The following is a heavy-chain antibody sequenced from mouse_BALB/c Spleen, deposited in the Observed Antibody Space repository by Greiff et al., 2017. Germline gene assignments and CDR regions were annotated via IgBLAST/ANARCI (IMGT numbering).Heavy chain of an antibody. CDR3: TGGFAY. J-gene: IGHJ3*01. V-gene: IGHV6-6*02. Sequence: EVKVVESGGGLVQPGGSMKLSCVASGFTFSSYWMSWVRQSPEKGLEWVAEIRLKSDNYATHYAESVKGKFTISRDDSKSRLYLQMNSLRAEDTGIYYCTGGFAYWGQGTLVTVPA. CDR2: IRLKSDNYAT. CDR1: GFTFSSYW.